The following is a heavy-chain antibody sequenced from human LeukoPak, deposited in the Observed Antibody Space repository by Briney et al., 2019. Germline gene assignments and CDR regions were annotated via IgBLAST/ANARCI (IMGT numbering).Heavy chain of an antibody. V-gene: IGHV3-48*04. D-gene: IGHD3-10*02. Sequence: GGSLRLSCAASGFTFSAYSLNWVRQAPGKGLEWVSYISSSGSTIYYADSVKGRFTISRDNAKSSLYLQMNSLRAEDTAVYYCAELGITMIGGVWGKGTTVTISS. CDR1: GFTFSAYS. CDR2: ISSSGSTI. J-gene: IGHJ6*04. CDR3: AELGITMIGGV.